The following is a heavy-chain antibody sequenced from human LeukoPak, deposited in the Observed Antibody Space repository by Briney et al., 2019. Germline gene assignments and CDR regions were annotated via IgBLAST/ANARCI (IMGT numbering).Heavy chain of an antibody. V-gene: IGHV1-46*01. J-gene: IGHJ6*02. Sequence: ASVKVSCKASGYTFTNYYMHWVRQAPGQGLEWMGIINPSGGSTIYAQKFQGRVTMTTDTSTSTVYMEVSGLRSEDTAVYYCTRSYFLKDPPTQNSGYDVHYYAMDVWGQGTTVTVSS. CDR2: INPSGGST. CDR3: TRSYFLKDPPTQNSGYDVHYYAMDV. D-gene: IGHD5-12*01. CDR1: GYTFTNYY.